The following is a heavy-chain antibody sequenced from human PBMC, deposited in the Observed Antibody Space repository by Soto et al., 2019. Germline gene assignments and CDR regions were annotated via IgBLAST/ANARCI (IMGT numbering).Heavy chain of an antibody. CDR3: AIGLNCTNDVCHDY. V-gene: IGHV1-8*02. CDR1: GGTFNSYA. J-gene: IGHJ4*01. Sequence: ASVKVSCEASGGTFNSYAISWVRQAPGQGLEWMGRMNLNSGNTVYAQKFQGRVTMTRNTSISTAYMELNSLRSDDTAVYYCAIGLNCTNDVCHDYWGHGTLVTVSS. CDR2: MNLNSGNT. D-gene: IGHD2-8*01.